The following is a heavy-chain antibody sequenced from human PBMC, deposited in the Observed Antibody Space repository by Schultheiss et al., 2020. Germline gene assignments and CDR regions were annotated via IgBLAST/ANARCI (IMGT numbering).Heavy chain of an antibody. CDR3: ARAPIYHCSGGSCYSIFGDAFDI. CDR1: GFTFSSYW. V-gene: IGHV3-64*01. CDR2: ISSNGGST. D-gene: IGHD2-15*01. J-gene: IGHJ3*02. Sequence: GGSLRLSCAASGFTFSSYWMSWVRQAPGKGLEYVSAISSNGGSTYYANSVKGRFTISRDNSKNTLYLQMGSLRAEDMAVYYCARAPIYHCSGGSCYSIFGDAFDIWGQGTMVTVSS.